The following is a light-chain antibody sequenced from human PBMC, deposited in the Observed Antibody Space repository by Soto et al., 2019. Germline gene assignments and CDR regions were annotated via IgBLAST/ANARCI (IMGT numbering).Light chain of an antibody. J-gene: IGKJ2*01. CDR3: QQSYMTPHT. V-gene: IGKV1-39*01. Sequence: DIQMTQSPSSLSASVGDRVTISCRASQGVSNYLIWYQQRQGRAPKLLIYAASNLVSGVPSRFSGSGSGTNFTLTISSLQPEDFATYYCQQSYMTPHTFGQGTKLETK. CDR2: AAS. CDR1: QGVSNY.